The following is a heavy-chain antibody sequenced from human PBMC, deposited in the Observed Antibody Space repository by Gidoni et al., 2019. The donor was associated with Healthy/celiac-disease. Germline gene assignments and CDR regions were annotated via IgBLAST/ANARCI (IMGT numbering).Heavy chain of an antibody. CDR3: ARDPLYCSGGSCYPAEAAGNWFDP. CDR1: GYTFTGYY. D-gene: IGHD2-15*01. J-gene: IGHJ5*02. CDR2: INPNSGGT. Sequence: QVQLVQSGAEVKKPGASVKVSCKASGYTFTGYYMHWVRQAPGQGLEWMGWINPNSGGTNYAQKFQGRVTMTRDTSISTAYMELSRLRSDDTAVYYCARDPLYCSGGSCYPAEAAGNWFDPWGQGTLVTVSS. V-gene: IGHV1-2*02.